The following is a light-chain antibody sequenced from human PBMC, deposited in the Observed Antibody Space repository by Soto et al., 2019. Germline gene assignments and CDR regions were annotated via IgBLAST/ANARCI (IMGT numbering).Light chain of an antibody. V-gene: IGKV3-15*01. Sequence: ELVRTQSPATLSVSPGERATLSCRASQRFSSNLAWYQQKPGQAPRLLIYGASTRATCIPARFSGSGSGTEFTLTISSLQSEDFAVYYCQQYNNWPPFTFGQGTRLEIK. CDR3: QQYNNWPPFT. CDR2: GAS. J-gene: IGKJ5*01. CDR1: QRFSSN.